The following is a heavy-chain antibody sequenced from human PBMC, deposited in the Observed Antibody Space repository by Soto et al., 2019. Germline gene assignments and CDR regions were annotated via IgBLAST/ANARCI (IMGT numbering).Heavy chain of an antibody. D-gene: IGHD2-15*01. CDR3: AREGAREVVVAAKTLDY. V-gene: IGHV1-69*13. J-gene: IGHJ4*02. CDR1: GGTFSSYA. CDR2: IIPIFGTA. Sequence: GASVKVSCNASGGTFSSYAISWVRQAPGQGLEWMGGIIPIFGTANYAQKFQGRVTITADESTSTAYMELSSLRSEDTAVYYCAREGAREVVVAAKTLDYWGQGTLVTVSS.